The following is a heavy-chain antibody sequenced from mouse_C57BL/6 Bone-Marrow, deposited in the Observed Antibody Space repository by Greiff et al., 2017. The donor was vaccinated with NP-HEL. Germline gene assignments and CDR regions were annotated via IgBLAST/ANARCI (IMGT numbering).Heavy chain of an antibody. CDR1: GYSFTGYY. V-gene: IGHV1-42*01. D-gene: IGHD1-1*01. Sequence: EVQVVESGPELVKPGASVKISCKASGYSFTGYYMNWVKQSPEKSLEWIGEINPSTGGTTYNQKFKAKATLTVDKSSSTAYMQLKSLTSEDSAVYYCARDYYGSSYYLDYWGQGTTLTVSS. J-gene: IGHJ2*01. CDR3: ARDYYGSSYYLDY. CDR2: INPSTGGT.